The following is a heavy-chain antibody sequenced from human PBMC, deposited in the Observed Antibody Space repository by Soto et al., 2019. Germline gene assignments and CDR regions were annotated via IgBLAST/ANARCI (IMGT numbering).Heavy chain of an antibody. CDR2: IWYDGSNK. V-gene: IGHV3-33*01. CDR1: GFTFSSYG. Sequence: ESGGGVVQPGRSLRLSCAASGFTFSSYGMHWVRQAPGKGLEWVAVIWYDGSNKYYADSVKGRFTISRDNSKNTLYLQMNSLRAEDTAVYYCARDPGVAAAGTVGWFDPWGQGTLVTVSS. CDR3: ARDPGVAAAGTVGWFDP. J-gene: IGHJ5*02. D-gene: IGHD6-13*01.